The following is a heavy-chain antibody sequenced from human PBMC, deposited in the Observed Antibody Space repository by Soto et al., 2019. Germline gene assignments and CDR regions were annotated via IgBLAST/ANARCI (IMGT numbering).Heavy chain of an antibody. CDR3: ARDRATGRMDV. J-gene: IGHJ6*02. CDR1: GGSISGSNW. D-gene: IGHD1-1*01. V-gene: IGHV4-4*02. Sequence: WETLSLTCAVSGGSISGSNWWGWVRQPPGKGLEWIGEIYHSGSTNYNPSLKSRVTISVDKSKNQFSLKLSSVTAADTAVYYCARDRATGRMDVWGQGTTVTVSS. CDR2: IYHSGST.